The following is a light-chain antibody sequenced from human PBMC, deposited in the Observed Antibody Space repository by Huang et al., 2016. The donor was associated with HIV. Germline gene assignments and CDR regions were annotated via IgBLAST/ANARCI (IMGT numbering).Light chain of an antibody. CDR2: GAS. J-gene: IGKJ4*01. CDR1: QSVSTN. V-gene: IGKV3-15*01. Sequence: EIVMTQSPATLSVSPGQRATLSCRASQSVSTNLAWYQQKPGQAPRLLIYGASTRATGPPARFSGSGSGTEFTLAINSLQSEDFAVYYCQQYNNWPLTFGGGTKVEIK. CDR3: QQYNNWPLT.